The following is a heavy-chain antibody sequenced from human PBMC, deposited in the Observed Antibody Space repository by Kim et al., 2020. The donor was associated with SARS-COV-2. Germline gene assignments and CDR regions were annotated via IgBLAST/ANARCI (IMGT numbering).Heavy chain of an antibody. CDR2: INPNSGGT. J-gene: IGHJ4*02. D-gene: IGHD1-26*01. CDR1: GYTFTGYY. CDR3: ARELPWGATERAQEHY. Sequence: ASVKVSCKAFGYTFTGYYMHWVRQAPGQGLEWMGWINPNSGGTNYAQKFQGRVTMTRDTSISTAYMELSRLRSDDTALYYCARELPWGATERAQEHYWGQGTLVTVSS. V-gene: IGHV1-2*02.